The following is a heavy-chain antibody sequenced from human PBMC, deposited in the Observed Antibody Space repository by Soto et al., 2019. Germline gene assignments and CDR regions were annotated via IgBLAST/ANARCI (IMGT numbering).Heavy chain of an antibody. Sequence: GGSLRLSCAASGFTFSSYSMNWVRQAPGKGLEWVSSISSSSSYIYYADSVKGRFTISRDNAKNSLYLQMNSLRAEDTAVYYCARDKGLYYYDSSGSSDYWGQGTLVTVSS. CDR1: GFTFSSYS. CDR2: ISSSSSYI. V-gene: IGHV3-21*01. CDR3: ARDKGLYYYDSSGSSDY. J-gene: IGHJ4*02. D-gene: IGHD3-22*01.